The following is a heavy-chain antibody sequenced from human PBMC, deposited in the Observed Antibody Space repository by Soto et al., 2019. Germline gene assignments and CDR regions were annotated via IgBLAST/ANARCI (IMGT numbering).Heavy chain of an antibody. CDR2: ISSSSNI. CDR1: GFTFSSYT. V-gene: IGHV3-21*01. Sequence: GGSLRLSCAASGFTFSSYTMSWVRQAPGKGLEWVSSISSSSNIYYADSVKGRFTISRDNAKNSLYLQLNSLRAEDTAVYYCAREWATSTSCFGCWFDPWGQGTLVTSP. D-gene: IGHD2-2*01. J-gene: IGHJ5*02. CDR3: AREWATSTSCFGCWFDP.